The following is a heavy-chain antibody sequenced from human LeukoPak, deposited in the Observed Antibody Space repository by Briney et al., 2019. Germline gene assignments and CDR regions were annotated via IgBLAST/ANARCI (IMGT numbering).Heavy chain of an antibody. J-gene: IGHJ4*02. V-gene: IGHV4-59*01. D-gene: IGHD2-15*01. CDR3: ARALGYCSGGSCYYFDY. CDR1: GGSISSYY. CDR2: IYYSGST. Sequence: SETLSLTCTVSGGSISSYYWSWIRQPPGKGLEWIGYIYYSGSTNYNPSLKSRVTISVDTSKNQFSLKLSSVTAADTAVYYCARALGYCSGGSCYYFDYWGQGTLVTVSS.